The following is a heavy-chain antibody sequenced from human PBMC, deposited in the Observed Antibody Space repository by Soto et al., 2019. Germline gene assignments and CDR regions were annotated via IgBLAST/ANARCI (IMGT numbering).Heavy chain of an antibody. D-gene: IGHD1-26*01. CDR2: IYHSGST. CDR3: ARGSNGVYFDY. V-gene: IGHV4-30-2*01. CDR1: GGSVSSGGYS. J-gene: IGHJ4*02. Sequence: SETLSLTCAVSGGSVSSGGYSWSWIRQPPGKGLEWIGYIYHSGSTYYNPSLKSRVTISVDRSKNQFSLKLSSVTAADTAVYYCARGSNGVYFDYWGQGTLVTVSS.